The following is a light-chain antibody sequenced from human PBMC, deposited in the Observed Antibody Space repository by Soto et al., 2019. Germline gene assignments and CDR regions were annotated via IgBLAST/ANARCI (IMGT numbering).Light chain of an antibody. V-gene: IGKV3-20*01. CDR1: QSVSSSY. Sequence: EIVLTQSPGTLSLSPGERATLSCRASQSVSSSYLAWYQQKPGQAPRLLIYGASSRATGIPDRFSGSGSGTDFTLTISRLEPEDFAVYHCQQYGSSSTFGQGTKV. CDR2: GAS. CDR3: QQYGSSST. J-gene: IGKJ1*01.